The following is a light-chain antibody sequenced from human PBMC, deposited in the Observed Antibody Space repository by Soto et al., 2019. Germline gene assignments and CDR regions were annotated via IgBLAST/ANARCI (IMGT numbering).Light chain of an antibody. CDR3: QQYANSPFT. V-gene: IGKV3-20*01. CDR1: QSVSSNY. J-gene: IGKJ2*01. Sequence: EIVLTQSPGTLPLSPGERATLSCRASQSVSSNYLVWYQQKPGQAPRPLIYVASSRATGIPDRFSGSGSGTDFTLTISRLEPEDFAVYYWQQYANSPFTFGQGTKLETK. CDR2: VAS.